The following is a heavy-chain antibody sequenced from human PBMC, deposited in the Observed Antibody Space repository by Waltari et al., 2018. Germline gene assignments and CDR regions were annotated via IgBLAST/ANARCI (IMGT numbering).Heavy chain of an antibody. D-gene: IGHD4-17*01. J-gene: IGHJ5*02. V-gene: IGHV4-39*01. CDR2: MFNGGST. Sequence: QLQLQESGPGLVKPSETLSLTYSVSGASISSRNYYWGWIRQPPGKGLEWIGSMFNGGSTYYNPSLKSRVTISVDTSKNQFSLRLNSVTAADTAIYYCARHGYSGGWFDPWGQGTLVTVSS. CDR1: GASISSRNYY. CDR3: ARHGYSGGWFDP.